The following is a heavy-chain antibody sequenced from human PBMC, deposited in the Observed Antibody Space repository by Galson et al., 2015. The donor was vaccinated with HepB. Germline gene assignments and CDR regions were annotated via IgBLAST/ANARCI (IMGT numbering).Heavy chain of an antibody. D-gene: IGHD2-2*01. CDR3: ARAPRRGLHVTVVPAAIYGMDV. Sequence: SLRLSCAASGFTFSYFGMHWVRQAPGKGLEWIAVISNDGINKYAADSVKGRFTISRDNSKNTLYLQMDNLRADDSAVYYCARAPRRGLHVTVVPAAIYGMDVWGQGTTVAVS. CDR2: ISNDGINK. CDR1: GFTFSYFG. V-gene: IGHV3-30*03. J-gene: IGHJ6*02.